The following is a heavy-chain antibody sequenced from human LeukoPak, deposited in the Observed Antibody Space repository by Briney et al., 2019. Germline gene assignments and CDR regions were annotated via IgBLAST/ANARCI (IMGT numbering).Heavy chain of an antibody. CDR1: GFTFISYA. J-gene: IGHJ4*02. D-gene: IGHD6-19*01. CDR3: AKQGSGWDVDY. Sequence: QPGGSLRLSCAASGFTFISYAMSWVRQAPGKGLDWVSAIGGPGGSTYYADSVQGRFTISRDNSKNTLYLQMNSLRAEDTAVYYCAKQGSGWDVDYWGQGTLVTVSS. CDR2: IGGPGGST. V-gene: IGHV3-23*01.